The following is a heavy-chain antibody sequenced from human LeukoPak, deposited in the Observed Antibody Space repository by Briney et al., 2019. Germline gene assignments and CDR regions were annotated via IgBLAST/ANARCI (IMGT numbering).Heavy chain of an antibody. Sequence: GGSLRLSCVASGFTFTSYAMSWVRQAPGKGLEWVSAISGSGGSTYYTDSVKGRFTISRDNSKNTLYLQMNSLRAEDTALYYCAKDRGDTSSPPFDYWGQGTLVTISS. D-gene: IGHD2-2*01. CDR3: AKDRGDTSSPPFDY. J-gene: IGHJ4*02. CDR1: GFTFTSYA. CDR2: ISGSGGST. V-gene: IGHV3-23*01.